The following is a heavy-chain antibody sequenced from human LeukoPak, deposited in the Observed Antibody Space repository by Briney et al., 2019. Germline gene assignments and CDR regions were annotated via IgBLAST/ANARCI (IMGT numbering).Heavy chain of an antibody. CDR2: ISPSGGIT. Sequence: PGGSLRLSCAASGFTFSSHGMNWVRQAPGKGLEWVSGISPSGGITYYTDSVKGRFTISRDNSKNTQSLQMNSLRAEDTAVYYCARDRSSGWDSFDYWGQGTLVTVSS. CDR3: ARDRSSGWDSFDY. J-gene: IGHJ4*02. V-gene: IGHV3-23*01. CDR1: GFTFSSHG. D-gene: IGHD6-19*01.